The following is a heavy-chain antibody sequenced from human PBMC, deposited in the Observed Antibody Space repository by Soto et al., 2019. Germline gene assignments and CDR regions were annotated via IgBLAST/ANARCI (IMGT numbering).Heavy chain of an antibody. CDR2: IYYTGNT. J-gene: IGHJ3*02. CDR1: GGSVSAGSYY. CDR3: ARGQSGNHDDFDI. V-gene: IGHV4-61*01. Sequence: SDTLSLTCTVSGGSVSAGSYYWSWIRQPPGKGLEWIGYIYYTGNTNYNPSLKSRVTISVDTSKNQFSLKLSSVTAADTAVYYCARGQSGNHDDFDIWGQGTMVT. D-gene: IGHD3-10*01.